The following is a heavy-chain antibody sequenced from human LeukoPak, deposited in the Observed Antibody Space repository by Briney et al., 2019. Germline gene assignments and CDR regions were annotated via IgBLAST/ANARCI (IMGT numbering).Heavy chain of an antibody. D-gene: IGHD3-22*01. CDR1: GFTFDDYA. V-gene: IGHV3-43D*03. Sequence: GGSLRLSCAASGFTFDDYAMHWVRQAPGKGLEWVSFISWDGGATYYADSVKGRFTISRDNSKNSLYLQMNSLRPEDSALYYCAMEGYDSSGYRGYFDSWGQGTLVTVSS. CDR3: AMEGYDSSGYRGYFDS. CDR2: ISWDGGAT. J-gene: IGHJ4*02.